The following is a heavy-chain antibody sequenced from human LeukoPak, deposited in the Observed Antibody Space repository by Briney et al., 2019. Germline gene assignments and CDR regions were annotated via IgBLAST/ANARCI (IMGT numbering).Heavy chain of an antibody. Sequence: SVKVSCKASGGTFSSYAISWVRQAPGQGLEWMGRIIPILGIANYAQKFQGRVTITADKSTSTAYMEMSSLRSDDTAVYFCARDKGSGYLPFDFWGQGTLVTVSS. D-gene: IGHD5-18*01. CDR2: IIPILGIA. V-gene: IGHV1-69*04. J-gene: IGHJ4*02. CDR3: ARDKGSGYLPFDF. CDR1: GGTFSSYA.